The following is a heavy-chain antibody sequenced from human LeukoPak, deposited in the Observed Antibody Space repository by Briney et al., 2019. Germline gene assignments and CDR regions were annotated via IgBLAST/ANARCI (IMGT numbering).Heavy chain of an antibody. CDR1: GGSISSGGYY. Sequence: SETLSLTCTVSGGSISSGGYYWSWIRQPPGKGLEWIGYIYHSGSTYYNPSLKSRVTIPVDRSKNQFSLKLSSVTAADTAVYYCASRPRYCSSTSCYLDLWGQGTLVTVSS. CDR2: IYHSGST. D-gene: IGHD2-2*01. V-gene: IGHV4-30-2*01. CDR3: ASRPRYCSSTSCYLDL. J-gene: IGHJ4*02.